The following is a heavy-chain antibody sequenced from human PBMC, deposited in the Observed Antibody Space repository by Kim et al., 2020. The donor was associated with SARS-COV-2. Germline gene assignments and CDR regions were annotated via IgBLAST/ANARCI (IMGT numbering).Heavy chain of an antibody. CDR1: GGSFSGYY. Sequence: SETLSLTCAVYGGSFSGYYWSWIRQPPGKGLEWIGEINHSGSTNYNPSLKSRVTISVDTPKNQFSLKLSSVTAADTAVYYCARLKIPQVFDYWGQGTLVTVSS. V-gene: IGHV4-34*01. D-gene: IGHD2-21*01. CDR3: ARLKIPQVFDY. J-gene: IGHJ4*02. CDR2: INHSGST.